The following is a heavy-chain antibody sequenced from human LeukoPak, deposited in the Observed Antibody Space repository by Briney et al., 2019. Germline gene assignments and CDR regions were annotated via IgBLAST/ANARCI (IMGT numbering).Heavy chain of an antibody. CDR2: ITGSGST. J-gene: IGHJ5*02. CDR1: GDSINIYY. CDR3: ARGAYDVLTGTHYNWCDP. V-gene: IGHV4-4*07. D-gene: IGHD3-9*01. Sequence: PSETLSLTCSVSGDSINIYYWFWVRQPAGKGLEWIGRITGSGSTNYNPSLKSRVTMSVDTSKNQFSLRPTSVAAADSAVYYCARGAYDVLTGTHYNWCDPWGQGTLVIVSS.